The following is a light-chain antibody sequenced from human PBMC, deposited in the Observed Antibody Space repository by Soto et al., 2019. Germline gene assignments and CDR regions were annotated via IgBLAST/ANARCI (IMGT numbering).Light chain of an antibody. CDR3: QQYRT. V-gene: IGKV1-5*03. CDR2: KAS. CDR1: QSISSW. Sequence: DIQMTQSPSTLSASVGDRVTITCRASQSISSWLAWYQQKPGKAPKLLIYKASSLESGVPSRFSGSGSGTECALTISSLQADVFATDYGQQYRTFGQGTKVEIK. J-gene: IGKJ1*01.